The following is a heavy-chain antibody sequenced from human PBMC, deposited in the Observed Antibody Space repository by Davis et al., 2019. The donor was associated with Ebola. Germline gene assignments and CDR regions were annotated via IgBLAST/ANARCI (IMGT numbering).Heavy chain of an antibody. Sequence: SETLSLTCAVSGGSISSSNWWSWVRQPPGQGLEWIGEINHSGSTNYNPSLKSRVTLSVDTSKTQFSLKLSSVTAADTAVYYCARGARAADGMDVWGQGTTVTVSS. CDR2: INHSGST. V-gene: IGHV4-4*02. D-gene: IGHD4/OR15-4a*01. CDR3: ARGARAADGMDV. CDR1: GGSISSSNW. J-gene: IGHJ6*02.